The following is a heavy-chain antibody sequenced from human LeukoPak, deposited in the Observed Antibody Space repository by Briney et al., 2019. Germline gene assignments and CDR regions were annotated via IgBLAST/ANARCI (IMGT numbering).Heavy chain of an antibody. CDR2: INHSGST. D-gene: IGHD3-22*01. CDR3: ARGDTYYYDSSGYYYNWFDP. CDR1: GGSFSGYY. Sequence: SETLSLTCAVYGGSFSGYYWSWIRQPPGKGLEWIGEINHSGSTNYNPSLKSRVTISVDTSKNQFSLKLSSVTAADTAVYYCARGDTYYYDSSGYYYNWFDPWGQGTLVTVSS. V-gene: IGHV4-34*01. J-gene: IGHJ5*02.